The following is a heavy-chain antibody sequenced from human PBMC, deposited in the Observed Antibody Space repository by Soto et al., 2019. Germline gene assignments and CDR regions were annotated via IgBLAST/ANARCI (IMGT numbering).Heavy chain of an antibody. Sequence: QSQTLSLTCAISGDSVSSNSAAWNWIRQSPSRGLEWLGRTYYRSKWYNDYAVSVKSRITINPDTSKNQFSLQLNSVTPEDTAVYYCAQYQLLHAGGAGTSGYYYYGMDVWGQGTTVTVSS. D-gene: IGHD2-2*01. CDR3: AQYQLLHAGGAGTSGYYYYGMDV. V-gene: IGHV6-1*01. CDR1: GDSVSSNSAA. J-gene: IGHJ6*02. CDR2: TYYRSKWYN.